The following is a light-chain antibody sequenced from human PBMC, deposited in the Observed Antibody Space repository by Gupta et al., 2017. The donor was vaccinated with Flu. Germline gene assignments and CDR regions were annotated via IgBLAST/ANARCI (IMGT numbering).Light chain of an antibody. CDR1: PSMLHRDGRTY. J-gene: IGKJ4*01. CDR3: MQAIEVPVT. CDR2: DVS. Sequence: MASKASPSMLHRDGRTYLYWYLQKPGQPPQLLIRDVSTRFTGVPARFSGGGSGTDFTLKISRVEAEDVGVYYCMQAIEVPVTFGGGTKVELK. V-gene: IGKV2D-29*01.